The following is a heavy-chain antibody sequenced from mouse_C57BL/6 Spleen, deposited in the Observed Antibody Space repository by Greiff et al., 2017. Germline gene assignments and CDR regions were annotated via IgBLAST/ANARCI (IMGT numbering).Heavy chain of an antibody. Sequence: QVQLKQPGAELVRPGSSVKLSCKASGYTFTSYWMHWVKQRPIQGLEWIGNIDPSDSETHYNQKFKDKATLTVDKSSSTAYMQLSSLTSEDSAVYYCARWDHYYAMDYWGQGTSVTVSS. CDR1: GYTFTSYW. CDR2: IDPSDSET. D-gene: IGHD4-1*01. J-gene: IGHJ4*01. CDR3: ARWDHYYAMDY. V-gene: IGHV1-52*01.